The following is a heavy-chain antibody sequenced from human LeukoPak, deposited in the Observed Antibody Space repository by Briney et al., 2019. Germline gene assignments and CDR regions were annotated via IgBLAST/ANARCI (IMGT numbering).Heavy chain of an antibody. CDR1: GFTFSSYA. V-gene: IGHV3-23*01. Sequence: ASLRLSCAASGFTFSSYATSWVRQAPGKGLEWVSAISGSGGSTYYADSVKGRFTISRDNSKNTLYLQMNSLRAEDTAVYYCAKGGIVGATTGGDIDYWGQGTLVTVSS. CDR2: ISGSGGST. J-gene: IGHJ4*02. CDR3: AKGGIVGATTGGDIDY. D-gene: IGHD1-26*01.